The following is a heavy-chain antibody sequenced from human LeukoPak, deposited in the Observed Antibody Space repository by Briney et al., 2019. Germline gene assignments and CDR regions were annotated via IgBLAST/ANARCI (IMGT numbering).Heavy chain of an antibody. V-gene: IGHV3-74*01. CDR3: AKGGSSSPRSTFDY. CDR2: INGDGSTT. CDR1: GFTFSSYW. Sequence: GGSLRLSCAASGFTFSSYWMHWVRQALGKGLVWVSHINGDGSTTSYADSVKGRFTISRDNAKNTVYLQMNSLRAEDTAVYYCAKGGSSSPRSTFDYWGQGTLLTVSS. D-gene: IGHD6-13*01. J-gene: IGHJ4*02.